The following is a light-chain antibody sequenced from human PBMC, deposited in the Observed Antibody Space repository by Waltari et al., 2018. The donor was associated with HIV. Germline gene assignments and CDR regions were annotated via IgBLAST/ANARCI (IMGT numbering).Light chain of an antibody. CDR3: CSYAGSSTFYV. CDR1: TSDVGTYDF. CDR2: EVS. Sequence: QSALTQPASVSGSPGQSITISCTGTTSDVGTYDFVSWYQQHPGKAPKLIIFEVSERPSGVSDRFSGSKSGNTASLTISGLQAEDEADYYCCSYAGSSTFYVFGTGTKVTVL. V-gene: IGLV2-23*02. J-gene: IGLJ1*01.